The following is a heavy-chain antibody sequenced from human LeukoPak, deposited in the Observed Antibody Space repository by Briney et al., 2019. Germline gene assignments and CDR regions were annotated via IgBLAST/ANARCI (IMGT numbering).Heavy chain of an antibody. J-gene: IGHJ3*02. CDR1: GFTFSSYW. CDR3: ARDMRFLEWLLLSPGAFDI. Sequence: PGGSLRLSCAASGFTFSSYWMSWVRQAPGKGLEWVANIKQDGSEKYYVDSVKGRFTISRDNAKNSLYRQMNSLRAEDTAVYYCARDMRFLEWLLLSPGAFDIWGQGTMVTVSS. V-gene: IGHV3-7*01. D-gene: IGHD3-3*01. CDR2: IKQDGSEK.